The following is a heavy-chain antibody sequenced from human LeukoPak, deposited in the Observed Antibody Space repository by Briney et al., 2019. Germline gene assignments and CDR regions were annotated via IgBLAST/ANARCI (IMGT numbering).Heavy chain of an antibody. CDR2: INPNICGT. J-gene: IGHJ4*02. Sequence: ASVKVSCKASGYTFTAYYMHWMRQAPGQGPEWMGWINPNICGTNFAQKFQGRVTMTSDTSISTAYMELSSLRSDDTAIYYCARAKVLVPDHWGQGTLVTVSS. V-gene: IGHV1-2*02. CDR3: ARAKVLVPDH. CDR1: GYTFTAYY.